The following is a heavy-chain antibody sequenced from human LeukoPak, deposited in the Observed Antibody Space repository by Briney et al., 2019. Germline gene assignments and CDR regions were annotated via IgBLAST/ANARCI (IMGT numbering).Heavy chain of an antibody. J-gene: IGHJ4*02. CDR2: IYPGDSDT. D-gene: IGHD3-10*01. Sequence: GESLKISCKGSGYSFTSYWIGWVRQMPGKGLEWMGIIYPGDSDTRYSPSFQGQVTISADKSISTAYLQWSSLKASDTAMYYCARTPKLTMVRGVIIGGPFDYWGQGTLVTVSS. CDR3: ARTPKLTMVRGVIIGGPFDY. V-gene: IGHV5-51*01. CDR1: GYSFTSYW.